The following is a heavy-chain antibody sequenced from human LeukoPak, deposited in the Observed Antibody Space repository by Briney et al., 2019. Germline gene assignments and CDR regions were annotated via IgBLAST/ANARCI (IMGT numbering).Heavy chain of an antibody. D-gene: IGHD3-16*01. Sequence: GGSLRLSCAASGFNLANYWMHWVRQAPGKGLEWLADISYDGSIEYYADSVKGRFTISRDNSKNTLYLQMNSLRAEDTAVYYCARGPRALYYFDSWGQGTLVTVSS. CDR3: ARGPRALYYFDS. J-gene: IGHJ4*02. CDR2: ISYDGSIE. CDR1: GFNLANYW. V-gene: IGHV3-30-3*01.